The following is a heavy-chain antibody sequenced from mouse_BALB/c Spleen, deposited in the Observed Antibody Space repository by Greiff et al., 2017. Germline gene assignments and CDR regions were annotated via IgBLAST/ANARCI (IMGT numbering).Heavy chain of an antibody. Sequence: QVQLKESGPGLVAPSQSLSITCTVSGFSLTGYGVNWVRQPPGKGLEWLGMIWGDGSTDYNSALKSRLSISKDNSKSQVFLKMNSLQTDDTARYYCARDRGEYDNAWIAYWGQGTLVTVSA. CDR3: ARDRGEYDNAWIAY. J-gene: IGHJ3*01. CDR2: IWGDGST. D-gene: IGHD2-4*01. V-gene: IGHV2-6-7*01. CDR1: GFSLTGYG.